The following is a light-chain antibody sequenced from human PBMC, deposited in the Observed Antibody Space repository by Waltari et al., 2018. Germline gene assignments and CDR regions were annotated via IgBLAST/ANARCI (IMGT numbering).Light chain of an antibody. Sequence: DIQMTQSPSTLSASVGDRVIFSCRASQSISKWLAWYQQKPGKAPKLLFYKASTLESGVLSRFSGSGSGTEFTLTISSLQPEDFATYYCQQYNSYSLLSFGGGTKVEIK. CDR2: KAS. J-gene: IGKJ4*01. CDR1: QSISKW. V-gene: IGKV1-5*03. CDR3: QQYNSYSLLS.